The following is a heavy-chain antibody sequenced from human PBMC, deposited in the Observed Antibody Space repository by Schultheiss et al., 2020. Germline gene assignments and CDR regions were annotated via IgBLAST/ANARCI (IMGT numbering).Heavy chain of an antibody. CDR2: INHSGST. CDR3: ARDGGYGDFDY. J-gene: IGHJ4*02. Sequence: SETLSLTCAVYGGSFSGYYWSWIRQPPGKGLEWIGEINHSGSTNYNPSLKSRVTISLDTSKNQFSLKLSSVTAADTAVYYCARDGGYGDFDYWGQGTLVTVSS. D-gene: IGHD4-17*01. CDR1: GGSFSGYY. V-gene: IGHV4-34*01.